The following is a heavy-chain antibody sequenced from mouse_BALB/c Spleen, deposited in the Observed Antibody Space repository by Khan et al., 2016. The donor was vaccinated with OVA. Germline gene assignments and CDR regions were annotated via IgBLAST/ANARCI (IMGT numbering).Heavy chain of an antibody. V-gene: IGHV5-6*01. D-gene: IGHD4-1*01. Sequence: EVELVESGGDSVKPGGSLKLSCAASGFTFSSYSMSWVRQPPDKRLAWVATMSSGGDYPYYPDSVKGRFSISRDTAKNTLYLHMRSLRSEDTAMYYCASHLTGSFAYWGQGTLVTVSA. CDR1: GFTFSSYS. CDR3: ASHLTGSFAY. J-gene: IGHJ3*01. CDR2: MSSGGDYP.